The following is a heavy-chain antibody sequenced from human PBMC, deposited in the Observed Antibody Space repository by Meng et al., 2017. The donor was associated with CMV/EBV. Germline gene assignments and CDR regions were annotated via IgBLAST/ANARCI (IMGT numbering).Heavy chain of an antibody. CDR3: ARDRATTIFGDFDY. J-gene: IGHJ4*02. CDR1: GYTFTGYY. CDR2: INPNSGGT. D-gene: IGHD3-3*01. Sequence: ASVKVSCKASGYTFTGYYMHWVRQAPGQGLEWMGCINPNSGGTNYAQKFQGRVTMTRDTSISTAYMELSRLRSDDTAVYYCARDRATTIFGDFDYWGQGTLVTVSS. V-gene: IGHV1-2*02.